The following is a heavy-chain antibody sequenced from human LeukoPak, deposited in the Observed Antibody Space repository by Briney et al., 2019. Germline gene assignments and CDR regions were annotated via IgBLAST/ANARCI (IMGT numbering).Heavy chain of an antibody. Sequence: PSETLSLTCTVSGDSITGYYWSWIRQPPGKGLEWIAYISYTGSTNYNPSLRGRVPISLDTSANQFSLKFSSVTTTDTAVYYCVREPSSSGWFAYWGQGTLVTVSS. CDR3: VREPSSSGWFAY. CDR1: GDSITGYY. D-gene: IGHD6-19*01. CDR2: ISYTGST. J-gene: IGHJ4*02. V-gene: IGHV4-59*01.